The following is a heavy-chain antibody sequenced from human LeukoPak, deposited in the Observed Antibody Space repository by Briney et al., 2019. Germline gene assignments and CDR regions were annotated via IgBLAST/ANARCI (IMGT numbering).Heavy chain of an antibody. J-gene: IGHJ4*02. Sequence: GGSLRLSCAASGFTFSSYSMNWVRQAPGKGLEWVSSISSSSSYIYYADSVKGRFTISRDNAKNSLYLQMNSLGAEDTAVYYCAKGPLIEVAGTTWDYWGQGTLVTVSS. CDR2: ISSSSSYI. CDR3: AKGPLIEVAGTTWDY. V-gene: IGHV3-21*04. CDR1: GFTFSSYS. D-gene: IGHD6-19*01.